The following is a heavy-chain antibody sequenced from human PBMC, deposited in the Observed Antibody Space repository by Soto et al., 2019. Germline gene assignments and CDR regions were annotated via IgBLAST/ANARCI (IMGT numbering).Heavy chain of an antibody. V-gene: IGHV4-4*02. CDR1: GASISSATW. J-gene: IGHJ1*01. CDR2: ISHSGST. Sequence: QVHLQESGPGLVKPSGTLSLTCAVSGASISSATWWSWIRQPPGKGLEWIGEISHSGSTNYNPSLRSRVTISVDKSKNQFFLRLNSVTAADTAVYYCVREEQQQLTYLHWGQGTLVTVSS. CDR3: VREEQQQLTYLH. D-gene: IGHD6-13*01.